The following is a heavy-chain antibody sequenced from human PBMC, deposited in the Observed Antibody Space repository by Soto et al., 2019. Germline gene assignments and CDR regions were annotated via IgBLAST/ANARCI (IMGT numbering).Heavy chain of an antibody. J-gene: IGHJ6*02. D-gene: IGHD4-17*01. CDR1: GFTFSGSA. CDR3: TRQARLRQGYYYGMDV. V-gene: IGHV3-73*01. CDR2: IRSKANSYAT. Sequence: PGGSLRLSCAASGFTFSGSAMHWVRQASGKGLEWVGRIRSKANSYATAYAASVKGRFTIYRDDSKNTAYLQMNSLKTEDTAVYYCTRQARLRQGYYYGMDVWGQGTTVTVSS.